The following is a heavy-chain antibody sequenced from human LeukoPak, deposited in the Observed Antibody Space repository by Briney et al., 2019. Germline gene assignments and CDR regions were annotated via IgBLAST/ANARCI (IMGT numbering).Heavy chain of an antibody. D-gene: IGHD1-26*01. CDR3: ARRSGRYYDY. Sequence: ASVTVSCTASGYTFTNYAIHWVRQAPGQRLEWMGWINTGNDNTKYSQEFQGRVTITRDTSASTAYMELSSLRSEDTTVYYCARRSGRYYDYWGQGTLVTVSS. CDR1: GYTFTNYA. J-gene: IGHJ4*02. CDR2: INTGNDNT. V-gene: IGHV1-3*04.